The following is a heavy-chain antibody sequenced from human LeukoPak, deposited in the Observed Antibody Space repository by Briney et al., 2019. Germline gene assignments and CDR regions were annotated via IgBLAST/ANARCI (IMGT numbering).Heavy chain of an antibody. Sequence: SETLSLTYTVSGGSISSYYWSWIRQPPGKGLEWTGCIYYSGSTNYNPSLKSRVTISVDTSKNQFSLKLSSVTAADTAVYYCARLHIAAAPSWYYYYYMDVWGKGTTVTVSS. V-gene: IGHV4-59*12. CDR2: IYYSGST. D-gene: IGHD6-13*01. CDR3: ARLHIAAAPSWYYYYYMDV. J-gene: IGHJ6*03. CDR1: GGSISSYY.